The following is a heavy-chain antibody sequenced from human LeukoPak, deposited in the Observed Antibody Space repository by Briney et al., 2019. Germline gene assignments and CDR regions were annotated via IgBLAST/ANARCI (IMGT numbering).Heavy chain of an antibody. D-gene: IGHD2-2*02. CDR1: GYTFTSYG. CDR2: ISAYNGNT. V-gene: IGHV1-18*01. CDR3: ARVYCSSTSCYTRPYDAFDI. Sequence: ASVKVSCKASGYTFTSYGISWVRQAPGQGLEWMGWISAYNGNTNYAQKLQGRVTMTTDTSTSTAYMELRSLRSDDTAVYYCARVYCSSTSCYTRPYDAFDIWGQGTLVTVSS. J-gene: IGHJ3*02.